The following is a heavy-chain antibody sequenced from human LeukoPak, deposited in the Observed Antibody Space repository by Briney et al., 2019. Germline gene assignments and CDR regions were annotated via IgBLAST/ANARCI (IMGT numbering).Heavy chain of an antibody. D-gene: IGHD4-17*01. V-gene: IGHV3-21*01. CDR3: ARSPPTVTNGGDY. Sequence: GGSLRLSCAASGFTFSSYSMNWVRQAPGKGLEWVSSISSSSSYIYYADSVKGRFTISRDDAKNSLYLQMNSLRAEDTAVYYCARSPPTVTNGGDYWGQGTLVTVSS. J-gene: IGHJ4*02. CDR1: GFTFSSYS. CDR2: ISSSSSYI.